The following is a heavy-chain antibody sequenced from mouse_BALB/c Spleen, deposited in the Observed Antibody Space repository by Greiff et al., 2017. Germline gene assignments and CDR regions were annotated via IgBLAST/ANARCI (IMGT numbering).Heavy chain of an antibody. CDR3: VRDGYYYFDY. J-gene: IGHJ2*01. V-gene: IGHV2-9-2*01. CDR1: GFSLTSYD. CDR2: IWTGGGT. D-gene: IGHD2-3*01. Sequence: VKLQESGPGLVAPSQSLSITCTVSGFSLTSYDISWIRQPPGKGLEWLGVIWTGGGTNYNSAFMSRLSISKDNSKSQVFLKMNSLQTDDTAIYYCVRDGYYYFDYWGQGTTLTVSS.